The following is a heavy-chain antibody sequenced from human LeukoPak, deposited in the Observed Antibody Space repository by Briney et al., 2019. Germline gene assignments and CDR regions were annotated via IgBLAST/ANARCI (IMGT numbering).Heavy chain of an antibody. CDR3: ARDESLVRGAAFDY. CDR2: ISSSSNYI. Sequence: GVSLRLSCAASGFTFSSYSMNWVRQAPGKGLEWVSYISSSSNYINNADSVKGRFTISRDNAKNSLYLQMNSLRAEDTAVYYCARDESLVRGAAFDYWGQGTLVTVSS. CDR1: GFTFSSYS. V-gene: IGHV3-21*01. J-gene: IGHJ4*02. D-gene: IGHD3-10*01.